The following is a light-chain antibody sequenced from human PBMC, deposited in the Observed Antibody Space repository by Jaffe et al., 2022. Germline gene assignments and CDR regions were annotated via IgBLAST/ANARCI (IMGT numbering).Light chain of an antibody. V-gene: IGKV4-1*01. CDR1: QSVLYSGNNKNY. CDR2: WAS. CDR3: QQYYSIPVT. J-gene: IGKJ3*01. Sequence: DIVMTQSPDSLAVSLGERATINCKSSQSVLYSGNNKNYLAWYQQKPGQPPKLLIYWASTRESGVPDRFSGSGSGTDFTLTISSLQAEDVAVYYCQQYYSIPVTFGPGTKVDIK.